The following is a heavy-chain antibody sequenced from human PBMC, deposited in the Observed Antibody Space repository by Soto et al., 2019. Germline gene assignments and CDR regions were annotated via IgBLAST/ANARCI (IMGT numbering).Heavy chain of an antibody. J-gene: IGHJ4*02. CDR1: GFSLGTSEVS. CDR2: IYSDDDK. V-gene: IGHV2-5*02. D-gene: IGHD3-16*01. Sequence: QITLKESGPTLVKPTQTLTLTCTFSGFSLGTSEVSVGWIRQPPRKALEWLALIYSDDDKRYSPSLMSRLTLTQDTSKNQVVLTMTNMDPVDTATYYCAHHKRGRGGDYWGQGTLVTVSS. CDR3: AHHKRGRGGDY.